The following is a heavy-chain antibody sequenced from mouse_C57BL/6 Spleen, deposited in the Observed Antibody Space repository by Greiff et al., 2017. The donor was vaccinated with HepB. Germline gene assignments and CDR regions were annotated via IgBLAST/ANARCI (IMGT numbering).Heavy chain of an antibody. Sequence: QVQLQQPGAELVKPGASVKMSCKASGYTFTSYWITWVKQRPGQGLEWIGDIYPGSGRTNYNEKFKSKATLTVDTSSSTAYMQLSSLTSEDSAVYYCARIYGNYVRYYAMDYWGPGTSVTVSS. CDR1: GYTFTSYW. V-gene: IGHV1-55*01. CDR3: ARIYGNYVRYYAMDY. J-gene: IGHJ4*01. D-gene: IGHD2-1*01. CDR2: IYPGSGRT.